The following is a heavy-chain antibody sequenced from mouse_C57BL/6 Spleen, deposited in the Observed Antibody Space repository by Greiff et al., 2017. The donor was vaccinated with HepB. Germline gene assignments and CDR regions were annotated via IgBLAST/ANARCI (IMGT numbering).Heavy chain of an antibody. V-gene: IGHV1-15*01. CDR2: IDPETGGT. CDR1: GYTFTDYE. J-gene: IGHJ1*03. Sequence: VQLQQSGAELVRPGASVTLSCKASGYTFTDYEMHWVKQTPVHGLEWIGAIDPETGGTAYNQKFKGKAILTADKSSSTAYMELRSLTSEDSAGYYCTRYGRLYWYFDVWGTGTTVTVSS. CDR3: TRYGRLYWYFDV. D-gene: IGHD1-1*01.